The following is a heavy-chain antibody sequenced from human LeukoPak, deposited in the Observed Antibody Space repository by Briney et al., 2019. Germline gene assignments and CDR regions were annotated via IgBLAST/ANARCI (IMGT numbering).Heavy chain of an antibody. V-gene: IGHV4-39*07. Sequence: SETLSLTCTVSGGSISSSSYYWGWIRQPPGKGLEWIGRIYTSGSTNYNPSLKSRVTMSVDTSKNQFSLKLSSVTAADTAVYYCASFVAAAGTRDAFDIWGQGTMVTVSS. CDR1: GGSISSSSYY. J-gene: IGHJ3*02. CDR3: ASFVAAAGTRDAFDI. D-gene: IGHD6-13*01. CDR2: IYTSGST.